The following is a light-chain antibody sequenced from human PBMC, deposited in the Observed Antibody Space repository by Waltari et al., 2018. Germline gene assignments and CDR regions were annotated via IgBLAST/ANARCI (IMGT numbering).Light chain of an antibody. CDR1: IIGSTS. J-gene: IGLJ2*01. CDR2: DDS. CDR3: QVWESRSDVV. V-gene: IGLV3-21*02. Sequence: SYVLTQPPSVSVAPGQTARVTCGGNIIGSTSVQWYQQKSGQAPVLVVSDDSDRPSGIPERFSGSNSGHTATLTISGVEAGDEADYYCQVWESRSDVVFGGGTKLTVL.